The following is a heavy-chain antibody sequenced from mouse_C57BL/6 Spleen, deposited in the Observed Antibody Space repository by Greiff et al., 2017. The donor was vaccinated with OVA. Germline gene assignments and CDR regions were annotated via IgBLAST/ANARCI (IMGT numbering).Heavy chain of an antibody. D-gene: IGHD1-1*01. J-gene: IGHJ3*01. CDR1: GFTFSSYA. V-gene: IGHV5-4*01. CDR2: ISDGGSYT. CDR3: ARDGDTTDWFAY. Sequence: EVKLVESGGGLVKPGGSLKLSCAASGFTFSSYAMSWVRQTPEKRLEWVATISDGGSYTYYPDNVKGRFTISRDNAKNNLYLQMSHLKSEDTAMYYCARDGDTTDWFAYWGQGTLVTVSA.